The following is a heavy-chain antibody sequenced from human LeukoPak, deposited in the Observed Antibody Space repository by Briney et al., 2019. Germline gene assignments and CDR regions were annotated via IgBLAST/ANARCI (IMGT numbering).Heavy chain of an antibody. CDR2: IYYSGSGST. CDR3: ARHRGPYSSGSYFFDY. D-gene: IGHD6-19*01. Sequence: SETLSLTCTVSGGSISSYYWSWIRQPPGKGLDWIGYIYYSGSGSTNYNPSLKSRVTISVDTAKNQFSLRLSPVTAADTAVYYCARHRGPYSSGSYFFDYWGQGTLVTVSS. CDR1: GGSISSYY. J-gene: IGHJ4*02. V-gene: IGHV4-59*08.